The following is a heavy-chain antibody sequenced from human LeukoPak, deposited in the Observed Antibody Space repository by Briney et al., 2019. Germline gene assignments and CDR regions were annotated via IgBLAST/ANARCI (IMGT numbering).Heavy chain of an antibody. J-gene: IGHJ3*02. Sequence: PGGSLRLSCAASGSTFSSYAMSWVRQAPGKGLEWVSAISGSGGSTYYADSVKGRFTISRDNSKNTLYLQMNSLRAEDTAVYYCAKGIMITFGGVIDDAFDIWGQGTMVTVSS. CDR3: AKGIMITFGGVIDDAFDI. V-gene: IGHV3-23*01. CDR2: ISGSGGST. CDR1: GSTFSSYA. D-gene: IGHD3-16*01.